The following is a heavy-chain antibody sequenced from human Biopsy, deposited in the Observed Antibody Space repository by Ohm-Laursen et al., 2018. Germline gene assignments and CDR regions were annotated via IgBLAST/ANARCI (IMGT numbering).Heavy chain of an antibody. CDR3: AKGRNDNGGMYFGS. J-gene: IGHJ4*02. Sequence: PGTLSLTCTVSNGSIRNYYWSWIRQPPGKGLEWIGFISSTGYTSYIPSLKSRVTISVGTSRRQSSLKMRSVTAADTAVYYCAKGRNDNGGMYFGSWGQGTLVTASS. V-gene: IGHV4-4*08. CDR2: ISSTGYT. CDR1: NGSIRNYY. D-gene: IGHD4-23*01.